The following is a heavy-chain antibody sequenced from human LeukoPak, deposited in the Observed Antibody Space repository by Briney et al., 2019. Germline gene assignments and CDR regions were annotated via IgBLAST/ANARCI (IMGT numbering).Heavy chain of an antibody. V-gene: IGHV4-34*01. CDR3: ARDRIAARLDAFDT. CDR1: GGSFSGYY. D-gene: IGHD6-6*01. CDR2: INHSGST. Sequence: SETLSLTCVVYGGSFSGYYGNWIRQPPGKGLEWIGEINHSGSTNYNPSLKSRVAISVDTSKNQFSLKLSSVTAADTAVYYCARDRIAARLDAFDTWGQGTMVTVSS. J-gene: IGHJ3*02.